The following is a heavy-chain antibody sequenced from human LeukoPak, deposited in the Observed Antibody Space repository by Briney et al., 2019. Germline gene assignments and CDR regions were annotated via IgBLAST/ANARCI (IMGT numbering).Heavy chain of an antibody. CDR2: INPSVGST. Sequence: ASVRVSCKASGYTFTSFYMHRVRQAPGQGLEWMGIINPSVGSTSYAQKFQGRVTMTRDTSTSTVYMELSSLRSEDTAVYYCARDLRRNQVTTVPYYYYGMDVWGQGTTVTVSS. CDR1: GYTFTSFY. D-gene: IGHD4-17*01. V-gene: IGHV1-46*01. J-gene: IGHJ6*02. CDR3: ARDLRRNQVTTVPYYYYGMDV.